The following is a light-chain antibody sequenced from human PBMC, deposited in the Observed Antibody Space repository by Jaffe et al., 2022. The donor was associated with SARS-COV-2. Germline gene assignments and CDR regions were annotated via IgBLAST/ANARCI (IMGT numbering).Light chain of an antibody. CDR3: AAWDDSLSGRV. Sequence: QSVLTQPPSASGTPGQRVTISCSGSSSNIGTNYVYWYRQLPGTAPKVVIYRNNERPSGVPDRFSGSKSGTSASLTISGLRSEDEADYYCAAWDDSLSGRVFGGGTKLTVL. J-gene: IGLJ3*02. V-gene: IGLV1-47*01. CDR2: RNN. CDR1: SSNIGTNY.